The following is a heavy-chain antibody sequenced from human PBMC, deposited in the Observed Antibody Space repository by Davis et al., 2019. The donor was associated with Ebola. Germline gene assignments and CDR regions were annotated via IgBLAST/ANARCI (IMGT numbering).Heavy chain of an antibody. D-gene: IGHD6-13*01. CDR3: AREVGFGYSSSWYADYYYGMDV. J-gene: IGHJ6*02. V-gene: IGHV4-34*01. CDR2: IYYSGST. CDR1: GGSFSGYY. Sequence: SETLSLTCAVYGGSFSGYYWSWIRQPPGKGLEWIGSIYYSGSTYYNPSLKSRVTISVDTSKNQFSLKLSSVTAADTAVYYCAREVGFGYSSSWYADYYYGMDVWGQGTTVTVSS.